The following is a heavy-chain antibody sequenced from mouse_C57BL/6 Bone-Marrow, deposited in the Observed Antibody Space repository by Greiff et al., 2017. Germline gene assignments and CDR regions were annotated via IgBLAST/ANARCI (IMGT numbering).Heavy chain of an antibody. CDR3: ARGGYSNYGPWFAY. V-gene: IGHV1-80*01. D-gene: IGHD2-5*01. CDR2: IYPGDGDT. J-gene: IGHJ3*01. CDR1: GYAFSSYW. Sequence: VQLQQSGAELVKPGASVKISCKASGYAFSSYWMNWVKQRPGKGLEWIGQIYPGDGDTNYNGKFKGKATLTADKSSSTAYMQLSSLTSEDSAVYFCARGGYSNYGPWFAYWGQGTLVTVSA.